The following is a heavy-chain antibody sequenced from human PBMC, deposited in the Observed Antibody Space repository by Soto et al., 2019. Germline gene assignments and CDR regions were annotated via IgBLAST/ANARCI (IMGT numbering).Heavy chain of an antibody. V-gene: IGHV4-34*01. CDR2: INHSGST. CDR1: GGSFGGYD. Sequence: LETLCLTCAVYGGSFGGYDGSWIRQPPGKGLEWIGEINHSGSTNYNPSLKSRVTISVDTSKNQFSLKLSSVTAADTAVYYCARGRTVFGSGSYSYWGQGTLVTVPQ. CDR3: ARGRTVFGSGSYSY. D-gene: IGHD3-10*01. J-gene: IGHJ4*02.